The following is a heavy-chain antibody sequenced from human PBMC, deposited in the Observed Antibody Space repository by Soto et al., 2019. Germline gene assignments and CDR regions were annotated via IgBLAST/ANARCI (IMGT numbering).Heavy chain of an antibody. V-gene: IGHV3-21*01. CDR2: ISSSSSFI. J-gene: IGHJ4*02. Sequence: GSLRLSCAASGFTFSSYAVNWVRQAPGKGLEWVSSISSSSSFIDYADSVKGRFTISRDNAKNSLYLQTNSLRAEDTAVYYCARGLYDSSGYYMPYFDYWGQGALVTVSS. CDR3: ARGLYDSSGYYMPYFDY. D-gene: IGHD3-22*01. CDR1: GFTFSSYA.